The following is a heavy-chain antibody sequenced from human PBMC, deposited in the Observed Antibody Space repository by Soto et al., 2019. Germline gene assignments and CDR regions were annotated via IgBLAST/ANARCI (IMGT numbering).Heavy chain of an antibody. CDR3: ARIRFLAWLFSYYCMDV. Sequence: SETLALTCTVPGGSIGSSSYYWGWIRQPPGKGLEWIGSIYYSGSTYYNPSLKSRVTISVDTSKKQLSLKLSPVTAADTAVYYCARIRFLAWLFSYYCMDVSGQGTTVT. D-gene: IGHD3-3*01. V-gene: IGHV4-39*01. J-gene: IGHJ6*02. CDR2: IYYSGST. CDR1: GGSIGSSSYY.